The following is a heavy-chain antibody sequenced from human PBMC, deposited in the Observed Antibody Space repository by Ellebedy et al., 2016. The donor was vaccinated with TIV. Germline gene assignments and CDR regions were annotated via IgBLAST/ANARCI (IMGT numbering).Heavy chain of an antibody. J-gene: IGHJ4*02. D-gene: IGHD5-18*01. Sequence: SETLSLTCTVSGGSISSSSYYWGWIRQPPGKGLEWIGEINHSGSTNYNPSLKSRVTISVDTSKNQFSLKLSSVTAADTAVYYCASGKRRGYSYGSLDYWGQGTLVTVSS. CDR1: GGSISSSSYY. V-gene: IGHV4-39*07. CDR3: ASGKRRGYSYGSLDY. CDR2: INHSGST.